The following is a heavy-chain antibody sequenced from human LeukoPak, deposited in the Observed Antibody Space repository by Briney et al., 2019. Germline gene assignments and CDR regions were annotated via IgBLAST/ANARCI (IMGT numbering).Heavy chain of an antibody. J-gene: IGHJ4*02. CDR1: GLNFSTYS. D-gene: IGHD1-26*01. CDR2: ISRTCNTI. V-gene: IGHV3-48*02. CDR3: ARDTVGASIFDT. Sequence: GGSLRLFCAASGLNFSTYSMNWVRQAPGEGLVWFSFISRTCNTIYYADPVKGRFSISRDNAKNSLYLQMNSPRDEDTAVYYCARDTVGASIFDTWGQGTLVTVSS.